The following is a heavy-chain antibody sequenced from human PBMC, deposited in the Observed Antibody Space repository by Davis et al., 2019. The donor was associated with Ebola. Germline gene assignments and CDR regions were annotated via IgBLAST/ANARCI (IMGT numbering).Heavy chain of an antibody. V-gene: IGHV4-59*01. CDR3: ATSSSWYSTGMDV. CDR1: GGSISSYH. CDR2: IYYSGST. Sequence: SETLSLTCTVSGGSISSYHWSWIRQPPGKGLEWIGYIYYSGSTNYNPSLKSRVTISVDTSKNQFSLKLSSVTAADTAVYYCATSSSWYSTGMDVWGQGTTVTVSS. J-gene: IGHJ6*02. D-gene: IGHD6-13*01.